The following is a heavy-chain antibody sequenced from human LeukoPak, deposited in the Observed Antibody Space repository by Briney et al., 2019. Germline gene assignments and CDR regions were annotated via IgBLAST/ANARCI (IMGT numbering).Heavy chain of an antibody. CDR1: GFTVSSNY. V-gene: IGHV3-66*01. D-gene: IGHD1-26*01. CDR2: IYSGGST. CDR3: ARARGIVGATDWFDP. J-gene: IGHJ5*02. Sequence: GGSLRLSCAASGFTVSSNYMSWVRQAPGKGLEWVSVIYSGGSTYYADSVKGRFTISRDNSKNTLYLQMNSLRAEDTAVYYCARARGIVGATDWFDPWGQGTLVTVSS.